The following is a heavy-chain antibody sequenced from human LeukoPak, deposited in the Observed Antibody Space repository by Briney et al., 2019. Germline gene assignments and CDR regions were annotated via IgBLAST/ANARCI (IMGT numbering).Heavy chain of an antibody. CDR1: GGSISSYY. V-gene: IGHV4-4*07. Sequence: SETLSLTCTVSGGSISSYYWSWIRQLAGKGLEWIGRIYTSGSTNYNPSLKSRVTMSVDTSKNQFSLKLSSVTAADTAVYYCAKEGNDFWRKGDWFDPWGQGTLVAVSS. CDR3: AKEGNDFWRKGDWFDP. J-gene: IGHJ5*02. D-gene: IGHD3-3*01. CDR2: IYTSGST.